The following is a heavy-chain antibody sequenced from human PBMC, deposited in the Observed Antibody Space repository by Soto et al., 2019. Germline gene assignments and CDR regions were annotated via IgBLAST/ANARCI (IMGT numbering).Heavy chain of an antibody. Sequence: ALVKVSCKASGYTFTGYYMHWVRQAPGQGLEWMGWINPNSGGTNYAQKFQGWVTMTRDTSISTAYMELSRLRSDDTAVYYCARAQGFYIVATPDLFDIWGQGTMVPVSS. D-gene: IGHD5-12*01. CDR2: INPNSGGT. J-gene: IGHJ3*02. CDR3: ARAQGFYIVATPDLFDI. V-gene: IGHV1-2*04. CDR1: GYTFTGYY.